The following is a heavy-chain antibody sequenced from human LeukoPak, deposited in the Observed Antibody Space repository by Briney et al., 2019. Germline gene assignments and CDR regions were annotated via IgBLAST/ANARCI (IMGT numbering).Heavy chain of an antibody. Sequence: ASVKVSCKASGYTFTSYGISLVRQAPGQGLEWMGWISAYNGNTNYAQKLQGRVTMTTDTSTSTAYMELRSLRSDDTAVYYCARHVQDYDSSGYTEGFDYWGQGTLVTVSS. V-gene: IGHV1-18*01. D-gene: IGHD3-22*01. CDR3: ARHVQDYDSSGYTEGFDY. J-gene: IGHJ4*02. CDR1: GYTFTSYG. CDR2: ISAYNGNT.